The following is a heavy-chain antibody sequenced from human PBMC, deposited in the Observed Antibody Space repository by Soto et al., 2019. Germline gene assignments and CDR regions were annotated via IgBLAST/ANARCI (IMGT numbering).Heavy chain of an antibody. V-gene: IGHV4-59*08. Sequence: PSETLSLTCTVSGGSISSYYWSWIRQPPGKGLEWIGYIYYSGSTNYNPSLKSRVTISVDTSKDQFSLRLSSVTAADTAVYYCARRWGRTFDYWGQGTLVTVSS. D-gene: IGHD7-27*01. CDR1: GGSISSYY. CDR2: IYYSGST. J-gene: IGHJ4*02. CDR3: ARRWGRTFDY.